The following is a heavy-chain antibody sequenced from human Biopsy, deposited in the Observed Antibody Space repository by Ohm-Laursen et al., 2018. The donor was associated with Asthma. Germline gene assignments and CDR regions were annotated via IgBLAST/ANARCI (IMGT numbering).Heavy chain of an antibody. CDR2: VNTGNGDA. CDR3: ARTYYDFLTGQVKDVFGV. CDR1: GYNFISFA. Sequence: ASSVKVSCNSSGYNFISFAIHWVRQAPGQRLEWMGWVNTGNGDAKYSQKFQGRVTVTRDTSASTAYMELRSLRSEDTATYYCARTYYDFLTGQVKDVFGVWGQGKMVTVSS. J-gene: IGHJ3*01. V-gene: IGHV1-3*04. D-gene: IGHD3-9*01.